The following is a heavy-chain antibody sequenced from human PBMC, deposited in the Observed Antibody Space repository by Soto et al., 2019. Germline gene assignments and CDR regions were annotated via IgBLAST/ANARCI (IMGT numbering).Heavy chain of an antibody. J-gene: IGHJ3*02. CDR1: GFTVSSNY. V-gene: IGHV3-66*01. Sequence: GGSLRLSCAASGFTVSSNYMSWVRQAPGKGLEWVSVIYSGGSTYYADSVKGRFTISRDNSKNTLYLQMNSLRAEDTAVYYCARALLPHDAFDIWGQGTMVTVSS. CDR3: ARALLPHDAFDI. CDR2: IYSGGST.